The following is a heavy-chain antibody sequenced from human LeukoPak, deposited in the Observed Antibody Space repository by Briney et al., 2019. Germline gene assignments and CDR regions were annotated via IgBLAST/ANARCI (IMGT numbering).Heavy chain of an antibody. D-gene: IGHD3-3*01. CDR2: IRYDGSNK. CDR1: GFTFSSYG. J-gene: IGHJ4*02. CDR3: AKDNFWSGYYVGDFDY. V-gene: IGHV3-30*02. Sequence: GGSLRLSCAASGFTFSSYGMHWVRQAPGKGLEWVAFIRYDGSNKYYADSVKGRFTISRDNSKNTLYLQMNSLRAEDTAVYYCAKDNFWSGYYVGDFDYWGQGALVTVSS.